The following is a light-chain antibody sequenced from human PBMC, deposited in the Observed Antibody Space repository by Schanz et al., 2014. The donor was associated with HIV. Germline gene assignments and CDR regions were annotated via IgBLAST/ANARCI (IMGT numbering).Light chain of an antibody. J-gene: IGLJ3*02. CDR1: SSDVGGYNY. Sequence: QSVLTQPASVSGSPGQSISISCTGSSSDVGGYNYVSWYQQHPGKAPQLMIYDVSNRPSGVSNRFSGSKSGNTASLTISGLQAEDEADYFCCSFAGTIWVFGGGTKVTVL. CDR2: DVS. V-gene: IGLV2-14*03. CDR3: CSFAGTIWV.